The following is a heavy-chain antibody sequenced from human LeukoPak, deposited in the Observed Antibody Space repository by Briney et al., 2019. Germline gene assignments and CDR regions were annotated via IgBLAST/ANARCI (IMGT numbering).Heavy chain of an antibody. D-gene: IGHD5-24*01. CDR2: IRSKANSYAT. Sequence: PGGSLKLSCAASGFTFSGSAMHWVRQASGKGLEWVGRIRSKANSYATAYAASVKGRFTISRDDSKNTAYLQMNSLKTEDTAVYYCTTSQAGDGYNSYCFDYWGQGTLVTVSS. CDR1: GFTFSGSA. J-gene: IGHJ4*02. V-gene: IGHV3-73*01. CDR3: TTSQAGDGYNSYCFDY.